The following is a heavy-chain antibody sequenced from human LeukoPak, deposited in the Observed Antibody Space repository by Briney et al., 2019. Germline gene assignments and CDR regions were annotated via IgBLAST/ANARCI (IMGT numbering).Heavy chain of an antibody. CDR2: INPSGGST. D-gene: IGHD1-26*01. J-gene: IGHJ5*02. CDR1: GYTFTSYD. Sequence: ASVKVSCKASGYTFTSYDINWVRQATGQGLEWMGIINPSGGSTSYAQKFQGRVTMTRDTSTSTVYMELSSLRSEDTAVYYCARGDLVGATGPTGRYNWFDPWGQGTLVTVSS. CDR3: ARGDLVGATGPTGRYNWFDP. V-gene: IGHV1-46*01.